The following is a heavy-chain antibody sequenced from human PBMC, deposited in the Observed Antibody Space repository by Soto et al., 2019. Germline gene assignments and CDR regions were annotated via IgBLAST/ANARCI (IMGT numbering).Heavy chain of an antibody. CDR3: ARLPDYYGSGTFTFEP. CDR1: GHTLTGYY. CDR2: INAKSGGT. D-gene: IGHD3-10*01. V-gene: IGHV1-2*02. Sequence: QVQLVQSGAEVKKPGASVKVSCKASGHTLTGYYVQWVRQAPGQGLEWMGWINAKSGGTKYAQKFQGRVTMTRDTSISTVYMELSRLRSDDTAVYYCARLPDYYGSGTFTFEPWGQGTLVIVSS. J-gene: IGHJ5*02.